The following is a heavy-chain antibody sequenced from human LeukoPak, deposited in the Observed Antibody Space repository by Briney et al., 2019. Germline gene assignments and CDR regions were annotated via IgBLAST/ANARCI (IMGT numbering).Heavy chain of an antibody. CDR2: ISYDGSNK. Sequence: GRSLRLSCAASGFTFSSYGMHWVRQAPGKGLEWVAVISYDGSNKYYADSVKGRFIISRDNSKNTVYLPMNSLRVEDTAVYYCARSMVTPYHFDYWGQGTLVTVSS. CDR1: GFTFSSYG. J-gene: IGHJ4*02. CDR3: ARSMVTPYHFDY. D-gene: IGHD2-21*02. V-gene: IGHV3-30*03.